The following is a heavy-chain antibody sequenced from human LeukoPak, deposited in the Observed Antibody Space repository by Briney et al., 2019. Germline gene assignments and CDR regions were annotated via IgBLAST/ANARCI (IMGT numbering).Heavy chain of an antibody. CDR3: AREVAHCGGDCYSHFDY. Sequence: GRSPRLSCAASGFTFSSYAMHWVRQAPGKGLEWVAVISYDGSNKYYADSVKGRFTISRDNSKNTLYLQMNSLRAEDTAVYYCAREVAHCGGDCYSHFDYWGQGTLVTVSS. CDR2: ISYDGSNK. V-gene: IGHV3-30-3*01. J-gene: IGHJ4*02. D-gene: IGHD2-21*02. CDR1: GFTFSSYA.